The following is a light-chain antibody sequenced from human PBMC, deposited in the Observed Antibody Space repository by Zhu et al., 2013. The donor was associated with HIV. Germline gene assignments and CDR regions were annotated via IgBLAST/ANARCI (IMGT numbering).Light chain of an antibody. CDR1: SSDVGGYNY. Sequence: QSALTQPASVSGSPGQSITISCTGTSSDVGGYNYVSWYQQHPGKAPKFMIYEVNNRPSGVSNRFSGSKSGNTASLTISGLQAEDEADYYCSSYTISSTVLFGGGTKLTVV. J-gene: IGLJ2*01. CDR2: EVN. CDR3: SSYTISSTVL. V-gene: IGLV2-14*01.